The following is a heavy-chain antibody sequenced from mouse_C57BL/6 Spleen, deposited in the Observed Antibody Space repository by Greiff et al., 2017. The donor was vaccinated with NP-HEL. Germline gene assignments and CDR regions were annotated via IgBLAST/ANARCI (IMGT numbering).Heavy chain of an antibody. D-gene: IGHD2-1*01. CDR3: ARRGELQRGDY. Sequence: VQLQESGAELARPGASVKLSCKASGYTFTSYGISWVKQRTGQGLEWIGEIYPRSGNTYYNEKFKGKATLTADKSSSTAYMELRSLTSEDSAVYFCARRGELQRGDYWGQGTSVTVSS. J-gene: IGHJ4*01. CDR2: IYPRSGNT. CDR1: GYTFTSYG. V-gene: IGHV1-81*01.